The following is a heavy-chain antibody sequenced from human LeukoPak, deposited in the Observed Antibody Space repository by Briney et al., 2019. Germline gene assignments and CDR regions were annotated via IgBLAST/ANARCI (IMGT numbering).Heavy chain of an antibody. J-gene: IGHJ4*02. CDR3: AREGGLGYCSTTSCAFDC. D-gene: IGHD2-2*01. Sequence: GGSLRLSCAASGFTVSTNYMAWVRQAPGKGLECVSVIYSGGRTDYADSVKGRFTISRDPSKNTLYLQMNCLRADDTAVYYCAREGGLGYCSTTSCAFDCWGQGTLVTVSS. CDR2: IYSGGRT. V-gene: IGHV3-53*01. CDR1: GFTVSTNY.